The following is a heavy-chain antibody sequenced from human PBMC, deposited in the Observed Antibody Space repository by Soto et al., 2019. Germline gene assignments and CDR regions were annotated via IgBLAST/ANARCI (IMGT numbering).Heavy chain of an antibody. Sequence: QVQLVESGGGLVKPGGSLRLSCVASGFTFSDSYMSWVRQAPGKGLEWVSYISSTSSFTDYAESVKGRFTISRDNAKNSLFLQMNSLRAEDTALYYYARRDGYNYFDFWGQGTLVSVSS. J-gene: IGHJ4*02. CDR1: GFTFSDSY. CDR3: ARRDGYNYFDF. CDR2: ISSTSSFT. D-gene: IGHD5-12*01. V-gene: IGHV3-11*06.